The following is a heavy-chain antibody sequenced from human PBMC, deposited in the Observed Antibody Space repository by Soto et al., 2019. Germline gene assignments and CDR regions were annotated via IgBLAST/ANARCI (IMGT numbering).Heavy chain of an antibody. J-gene: IGHJ3*02. CDR2: ISGSGGST. CDR3: AKGAADRPSGAVDI. CDR1: GFTFSSYD. Sequence: EVQMLESGGGLVQPGGSLRLSCAASGFTFSSYDMSWVRQAPGKGLEWVSAISGSGGSTYYADSVKGRFTISRDNSKNTLYLQMNSLRAEDTAVDYFAKGAADRPSGAVDILGQGTMGTGSS. V-gene: IGHV3-23*01. D-gene: IGHD6-6*01.